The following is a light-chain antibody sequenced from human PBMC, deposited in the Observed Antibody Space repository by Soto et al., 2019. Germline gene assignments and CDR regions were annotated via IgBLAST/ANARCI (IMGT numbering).Light chain of an antibody. J-gene: IGLJ2*01. CDR3: CSYATSTTIKI. CDR1: SSDVGNYNL. Sequence: QSALTQPASVSGSPGQSITISCTGTSSDVGNYNLVSWYQQHPGKAPKLMIYEDTKRPSGVSNRFSGSKSGNTASLTISGLQAEDEADLYCCSYATSTTIKIFGGGTKLTVL. CDR2: EDT. V-gene: IGLV2-23*01.